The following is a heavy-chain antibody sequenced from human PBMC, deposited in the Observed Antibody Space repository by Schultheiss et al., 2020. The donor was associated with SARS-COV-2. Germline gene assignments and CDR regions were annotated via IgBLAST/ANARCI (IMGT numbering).Heavy chain of an antibody. CDR2: INGGGGGT. CDR1: GFTFSSYA. D-gene: IGHD5-24*01. J-gene: IGHJ3*02. V-gene: IGHV3-23*01. CDR3: AKGNRKLGWLQAFSDGFDI. Sequence: GESLKISCAASGFTFSSYAMSWVRQAPGKGLEWVSTINGGGGGTYYADSVKGRFTISRDNSKNTLNLQMNSQRAEDTAVYYCAKGNRKLGWLQAFSDGFDIWGQGTMVTVSS.